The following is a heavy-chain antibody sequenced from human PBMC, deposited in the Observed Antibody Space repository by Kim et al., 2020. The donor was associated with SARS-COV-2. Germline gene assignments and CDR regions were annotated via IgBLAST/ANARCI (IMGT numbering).Heavy chain of an antibody. CDR3: TKGYSNDWYGHFPEY. CDR2: IDGSGKFT. D-gene: IGHD5-12*01. V-gene: IGHV3-23*01. CDR1: GFTFDTSA. J-gene: IGHJ4*02. Sequence: GGSLRLSCAASGFTFDTSAMDWVRQAPGKGLEWVSGIDGSGKFTYYTDSVKGRFTVSRDNSRNTLYLQMNSLRVEDTAVYYCTKGYSNDWYGHFPEYWGQGSLVTVSS.